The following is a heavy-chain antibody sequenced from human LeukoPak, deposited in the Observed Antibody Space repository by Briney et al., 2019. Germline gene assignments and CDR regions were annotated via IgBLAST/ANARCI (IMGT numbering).Heavy chain of an antibody. Sequence: GGSLRLSCAASGFTFSSFGMHWVRQAPGKGLEWVSSISSSGSHKYYPDSLKGRFTISRDNAKNSLYLQMNSLRVEDTAVYYCTGSSWDYWGQGTLVTVSS. J-gene: IGHJ4*02. D-gene: IGHD6-13*01. CDR3: TGSSWDY. V-gene: IGHV3-21*01. CDR1: GFTFSSFG. CDR2: ISSSGSHK.